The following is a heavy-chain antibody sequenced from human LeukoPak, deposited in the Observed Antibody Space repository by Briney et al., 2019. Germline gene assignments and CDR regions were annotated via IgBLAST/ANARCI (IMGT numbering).Heavy chain of an antibody. Sequence: GGSLRLSCAASGFTFSTYWMHWVRQAPGKGLVWVSRIKSDGGTNYADSVQGRFTISRDNAKKTVSLQMNSLRPEDTGVYYCARAPSEIGGYYPEYFRHWGQGTLVTVSS. D-gene: IGHD3-22*01. CDR1: GFTFSTYW. J-gene: IGHJ1*01. CDR3: ARAPSEIGGYYPEYFRH. V-gene: IGHV3-74*01. CDR2: IKSDGGT.